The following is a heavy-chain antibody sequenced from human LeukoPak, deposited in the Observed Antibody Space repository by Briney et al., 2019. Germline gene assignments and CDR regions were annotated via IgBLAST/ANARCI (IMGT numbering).Heavy chain of an antibody. V-gene: IGHV3-30*03. CDR2: IAADGGVK. J-gene: IGHJ4*02. CDR3: AREATWGQWYFDL. D-gene: IGHD6-19*01. Sequence: PGTSLRLSCAASGFTFHDHGMVWVRQAPGKGLEWVEVIAADGGVKQYADFVKGRFSLSRDNSKNTLFLEMNGLTVEDTAVYYCAREATWGQWYFDLWGQGAPVTVSS. CDR1: GFTFHDHG.